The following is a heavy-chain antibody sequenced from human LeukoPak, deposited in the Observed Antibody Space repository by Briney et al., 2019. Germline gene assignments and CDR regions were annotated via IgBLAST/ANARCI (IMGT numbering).Heavy chain of an antibody. CDR1: GFTFSSYS. CDR2: IYAGGNT. V-gene: IGHV3-66*01. J-gene: IGHJ4*02. D-gene: IGHD6-13*01. Sequence: LTGGSLRLSCAASGFTFSSYSMNWVRQVPGKGLEWVSVIYAGGNTYYADSVKERFTISRDNSRNTLYLQMNSLRGDDTAVYYCAREVYSSTWFDLWGQGTLVTVSS. CDR3: AREVYSSTWFDL.